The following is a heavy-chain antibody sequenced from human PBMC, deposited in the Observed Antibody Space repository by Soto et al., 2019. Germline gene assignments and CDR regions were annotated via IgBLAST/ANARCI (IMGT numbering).Heavy chain of an antibody. CDR3: ARIDTGDTAMVKFDY. CDR2: ITHSGST. Sequence: QVQLQQWGAGLLKPSETLSLTCAVYGGSFSGYYWSWIRQPPGKGLEWIGEITHSGSTNYNPSLKSRVTISVDTSKNQFSLKLSSVTAADTAVYYCARIDTGDTAMVKFDYWGQGTLVTVSS. J-gene: IGHJ4*02. V-gene: IGHV4-34*01. D-gene: IGHD5-18*01. CDR1: GGSFSGYY.